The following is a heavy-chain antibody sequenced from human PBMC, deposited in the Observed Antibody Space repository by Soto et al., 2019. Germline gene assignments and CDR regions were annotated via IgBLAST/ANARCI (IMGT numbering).Heavy chain of an antibody. Sequence: QVQLVESGGGVVQPGRSLRLSCAASGFTFSSYAMHWVRQAPGKGLEWVAVISYDGSNRYYADSVKGRFTISRDNSKNTLYLQMNSLRAEDTAVYYCARVLRAFLEWEYYFDHWGQGTLVTVSS. D-gene: IGHD3-3*02. J-gene: IGHJ4*02. CDR1: GFTFSSYA. V-gene: IGHV3-30-3*01. CDR3: ARVLRAFLEWEYYFDH. CDR2: ISYDGSNR.